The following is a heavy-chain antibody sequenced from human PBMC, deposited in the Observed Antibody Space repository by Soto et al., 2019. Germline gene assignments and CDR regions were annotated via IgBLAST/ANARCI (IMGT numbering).Heavy chain of an antibody. Sequence: SETLSLTCTVSGGSISSGDYYWSWIRQPPGKGLEWIGYIYYSGSTYYNPSLKSRVTISVDTSKNQFSLKLSSVTAADTAVYYCAREHGGGKGYYYGMDVWGQGTTVTVSS. CDR2: IYYSGST. CDR3: AREHGGGKGYYYGMDV. CDR1: GGSISSGDYY. J-gene: IGHJ6*02. D-gene: IGHD3-10*01. V-gene: IGHV4-30-4*01.